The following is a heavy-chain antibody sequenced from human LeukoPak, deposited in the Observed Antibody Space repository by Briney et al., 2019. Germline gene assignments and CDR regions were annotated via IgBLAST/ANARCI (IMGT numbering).Heavy chain of an antibody. CDR2: MSPNSGNT. CDR3: ARGPQQWLTTDY. J-gene: IGHJ4*02. V-gene: IGHV1-8*01. Sequence: ASVKVSCKASGYTFTSYDINWVRQATGQGLEWMGWMSPNSGNTGYAQKFQGRVTMTRNTSISTAYMELSSLRSEDTAVYYCARGPQQWLTTDYWGQGTLVTVSS. CDR1: GYTFTSYD. D-gene: IGHD6-19*01.